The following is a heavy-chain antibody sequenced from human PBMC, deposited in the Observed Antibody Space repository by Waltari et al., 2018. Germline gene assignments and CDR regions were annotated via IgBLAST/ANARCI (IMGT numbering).Heavy chain of an antibody. CDR3: ARDSGVAYGDSTYYYYYGMDV. D-gene: IGHD4-17*01. CDR1: FSSYS. Sequence: FSSYSMNWVRQAPGKGLEWVSSISSSSSYIYYADSVKGRFTISRDNAKNSLYLQMNSLRAEDTAVYYCARDSGVAYGDSTYYYYYGMDVWGQGTTVTVSS. J-gene: IGHJ6*02. CDR2: ISSSSSYI. V-gene: IGHV3-21*01.